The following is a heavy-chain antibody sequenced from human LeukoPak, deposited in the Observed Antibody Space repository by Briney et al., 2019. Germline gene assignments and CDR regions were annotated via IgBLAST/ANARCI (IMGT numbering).Heavy chain of an antibody. J-gene: IGHJ4*02. CDR2: INAGNGNT. D-gene: IGHD3-10*01. CDR3: ARDDISGWTEYYYGSGSYLVY. CDR1: GYSFTSYA. V-gene: IGHV1-3*01. Sequence: GASVKVSCKASGYSFTSYAMHWVRQSPGQRLEWMGWINAGNGNTKYSQKFQGRVTITRDTSASTAYMELSSLRSEDTAVYYCARDDISGWTEYYYGSGSYLVYWGQGTLVTVSS.